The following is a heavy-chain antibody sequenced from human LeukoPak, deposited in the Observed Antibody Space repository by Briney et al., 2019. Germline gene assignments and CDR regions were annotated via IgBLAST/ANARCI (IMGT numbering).Heavy chain of an antibody. CDR2: INPNSGGT. Sequence: GASVKVSCKASGYTFTGYYMHWVRQAPGQGLEWMGWINPNSGGTNYAQKFQGRVTMTRDTSISTAYMELSRLRPDDTAVYYCARDPGGSSTSCHDYWGQGTLVTVSS. J-gene: IGHJ4*02. D-gene: IGHD2-2*01. CDR3: ARDPGGSSTSCHDY. CDR1: GYTFTGYY. V-gene: IGHV1-2*02.